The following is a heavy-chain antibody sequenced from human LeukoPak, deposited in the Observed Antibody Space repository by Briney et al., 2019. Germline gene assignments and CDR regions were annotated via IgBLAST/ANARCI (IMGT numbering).Heavy chain of an antibody. CDR3: ARPGSSSWYSWLDP. J-gene: IGHJ5*02. Sequence: SETLSLTCTVSGGSISSSSYYWGWIRQPPGKGLEWIGSIYYSGSTYYNPSLKSRVTISIDTAKNQFSLKLSSVTAADTAVYYCARPGSSSWYSWLDPWGQGTLVTVSS. CDR2: IYYSGST. V-gene: IGHV4-39*01. D-gene: IGHD6-13*01. CDR1: GGSISSSSYY.